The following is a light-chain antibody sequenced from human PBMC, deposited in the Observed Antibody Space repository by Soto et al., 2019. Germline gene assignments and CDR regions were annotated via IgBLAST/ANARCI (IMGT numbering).Light chain of an antibody. CDR3: SSYTSSGTPV. V-gene: IGLV2-14*03. CDR1: SSDVGGYNY. J-gene: IGLJ2*01. CDR2: DVS. Sequence: QSALTQPASVSGSPGQSITISCTGSSSDVGGYNYVSWYQQHPGKAPKLMIFDVSNRPSGVSNRFSGSKSGNTASLTISGLQAKDEADYYCSSYTSSGTPVFGGGTKLTVL.